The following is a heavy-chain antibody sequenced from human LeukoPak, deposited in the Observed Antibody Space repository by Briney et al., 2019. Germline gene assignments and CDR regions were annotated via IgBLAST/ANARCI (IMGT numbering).Heavy chain of an antibody. CDR2: INAGNGNT. D-gene: IGHD3-9*01. V-gene: IGHV1-3*01. Sequence: ASVKVSCKASGYTLTSYAMHWVRQAPGQGLEWMGWINAGNGNTKYSQKFQGRVTITRDTSASTAYMELSSLRSEDTAVYYCARGHRLLLRYFDWPPDYWGQGTLVTVSS. CDR3: ARGHRLLLRYFDWPPDY. J-gene: IGHJ4*02. CDR1: GYTLTSYA.